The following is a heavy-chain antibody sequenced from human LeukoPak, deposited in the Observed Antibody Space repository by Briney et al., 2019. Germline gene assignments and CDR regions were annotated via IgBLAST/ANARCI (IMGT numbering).Heavy chain of an antibody. V-gene: IGHV4-59*04. J-gene: IGHJ2*01. CDR1: GGSISSYY. Sequence: PSETLSLTCTVSGGSISSYYWSWIRQPPGKGLEWIANIYYTGNTYYNPSLKSRVTISVDTSKNQFSLKLSSVTAADTAVYYCATVKHWSFDPWGRGTLVTVSS. CDR3: ATVKHWSFDP. D-gene: IGHD4-17*01. CDR2: IYYTGNT.